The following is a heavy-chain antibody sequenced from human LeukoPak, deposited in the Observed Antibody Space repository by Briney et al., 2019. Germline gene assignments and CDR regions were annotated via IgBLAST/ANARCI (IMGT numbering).Heavy chain of an antibody. CDR1: GFTFSSYA. V-gene: IGHV3-30-3*01. CDR2: ISYDGSNK. D-gene: IGHD7-27*01. Sequence: GGSLRLSCAASGFTFSSYAMHWVRQAPGKGLEWVAVISYDGSNKYYADSVKGRFTISRDNSKNTLYLQMNSLRAEDTAVYYCAREPRTGETLDYWGQGTLVTVSS. J-gene: IGHJ4*02. CDR3: AREPRTGETLDY.